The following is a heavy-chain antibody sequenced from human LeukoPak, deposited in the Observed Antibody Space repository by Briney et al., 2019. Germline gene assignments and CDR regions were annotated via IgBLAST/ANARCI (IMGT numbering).Heavy chain of an antibody. CDR2: IYYSGST. J-gene: IGHJ3*02. CDR1: GGSISSSSYY. Sequence: SETLSLTCTVSGGSISSSSYYWGWIRQPPGKGLEWIGSIYYSGSTYYNPSLKSRVTISVDTSKNQFSLELSSVTAADTAVYYCASPPGYSSGWFGAFDIWGQGTMVTVSS. V-gene: IGHV4-39*01. D-gene: IGHD6-19*01. CDR3: ASPPGYSSGWFGAFDI.